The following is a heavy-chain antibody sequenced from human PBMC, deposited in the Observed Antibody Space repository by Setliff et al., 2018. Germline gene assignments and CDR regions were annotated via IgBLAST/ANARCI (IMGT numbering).Heavy chain of an antibody. J-gene: IGHJ4*02. Sequence: SVKVSCKASGGTFRTDGFNWVRQAPGQGLEWMGRIIPVFRSAKYAQKFQGRVTISADESSSTAYMELSSLRSEDTAVYYCARDTRDKYDSSGYYLSLDSWGQGSLVTVSS. CDR3: ARDTRDKYDSSGYYLSLDS. D-gene: IGHD3-22*01. V-gene: IGHV1-69*13. CDR1: GGTFRTDG. CDR2: IIPVFRSA.